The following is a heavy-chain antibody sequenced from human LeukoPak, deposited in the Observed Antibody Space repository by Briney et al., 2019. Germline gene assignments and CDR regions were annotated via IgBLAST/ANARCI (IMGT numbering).Heavy chain of an antibody. CDR3: AASKRSSGYSSSWYIPPADY. CDR1: GYTFTNYG. J-gene: IGHJ4*02. Sequence: ASVKVSCKASGYTFTNYGITWVRQAPGQGLEWMGWISTYNGNTNYAQKLQGRVTMTTDTSTSTAYMELGSLRSDDTAVYYCAASKRSSGYSSSWYIPPADYWGQGTLVTVSS. CDR2: ISTYNGNT. D-gene: IGHD6-13*01. V-gene: IGHV1-18*01.